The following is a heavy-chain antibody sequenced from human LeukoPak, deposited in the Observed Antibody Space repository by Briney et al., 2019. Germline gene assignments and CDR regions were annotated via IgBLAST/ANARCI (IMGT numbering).Heavy chain of an antibody. Sequence: SETLSLTCTVSGGSLIPYYWSWIRQPPGKGLEWIGYIYHSGTTNYSPPLKGRATLSVHTSKNQISLRLSSVTAADTAVYFCARVDSGTYYMPFDYWGQGSLVTVSS. V-gene: IGHV4-59*01. CDR3: ARVDSGTYYMPFDY. CDR1: GGSLIPYY. J-gene: IGHJ4*02. CDR2: IYHSGTT. D-gene: IGHD1-26*01.